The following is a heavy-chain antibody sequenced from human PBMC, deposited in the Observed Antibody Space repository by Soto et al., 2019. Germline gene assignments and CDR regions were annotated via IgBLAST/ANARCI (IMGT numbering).Heavy chain of an antibody. CDR2: IYSSGST. V-gene: IGHV3-53*01. CDR3: ARGYSYTQPVFDY. CDR1: GFTVSNNY. J-gene: IGHJ4*02. D-gene: IGHD5-18*01. Sequence: GRSLRLSCAASGFTVSNNYMTWVRKAPGKGLEWVSFIYSSGSTYYADSVKGRFTISRDNFKNTLYLQMNSLRAEDTAVYYCARGYSYTQPVFDYWGLGTLVTVSS.